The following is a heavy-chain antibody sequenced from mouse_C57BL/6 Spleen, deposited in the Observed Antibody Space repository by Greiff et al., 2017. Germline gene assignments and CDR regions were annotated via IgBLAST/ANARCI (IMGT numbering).Heavy chain of an antibody. D-gene: IGHD1-1*01. Sequence: EVQLVESGPGLVKPSQSLSLTCSVTGYSITSCYYWNWIRQFPGNKLEWMGYISYDGSNNYNPSLKNRISITRDTSKNQFFLKLNSVTTEDTATYYCARDLDYYGSSWFAYWGQGTLVTVSA. CDR3: ARDLDYYGSSWFAY. CDR2: ISYDGSN. J-gene: IGHJ3*01. V-gene: IGHV3-6*01. CDR1: GYSITSCYY.